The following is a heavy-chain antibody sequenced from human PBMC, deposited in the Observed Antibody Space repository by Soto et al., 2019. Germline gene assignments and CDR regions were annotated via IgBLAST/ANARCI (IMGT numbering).Heavy chain of an antibody. CDR1: GYTFTNYG. J-gene: IGHJ5*02. D-gene: IGHD3-10*01. CDR3: ARGVGSGSYYNQYNWFDP. Sequence: ASVKVSCKASGYTFTNYGISWVRQAPGQGLEWMGWINVYNGNTKYAQKVQGRVTMTTDTSTSTAYMELRSLRSDDTAVYYCARGVGSGSYYNQYNWFDPWSQGTLVTVS. V-gene: IGHV1-18*01. CDR2: INVYNGNT.